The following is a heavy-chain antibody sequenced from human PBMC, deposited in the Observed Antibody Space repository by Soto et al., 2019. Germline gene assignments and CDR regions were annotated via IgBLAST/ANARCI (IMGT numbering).Heavy chain of an antibody. CDR2: ISPDGSEE. Sequence: EVQLVESGGGLVQPGGSLRLSCAASGFTFSGYWMTWVRQAPGKGLEGVANISPDGSEEYYVDSVKGRFTISRDNAKNTVYLQMNSLRGEDTARYYCQRDLNHGTGPWGKGTQVTVSS. J-gene: IGHJ5*02. CDR3: QRDLNHGTGP. CDR1: GFTFSGYW. V-gene: IGHV3-7*04. D-gene: IGHD2-8*02.